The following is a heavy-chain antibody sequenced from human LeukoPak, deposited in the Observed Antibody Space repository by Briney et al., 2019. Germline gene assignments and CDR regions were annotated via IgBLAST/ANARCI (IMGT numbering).Heavy chain of an antibody. Sequence: GEYLKISCKGPGYSFTSYWIGWVRQMPGKGLEWMGIIYPGGSDTRYSPSFQGHVTISADKSISTAYLQWSSLKASDTAMYYCTRQGCSSTSCYRADWFDPWGQGTLVTVSS. J-gene: IGHJ5*02. CDR3: TRQGCSSTSCYRADWFDP. V-gene: IGHV5-51*01. CDR1: GYSFTSYW. CDR2: IYPGGSDT. D-gene: IGHD2-2*02.